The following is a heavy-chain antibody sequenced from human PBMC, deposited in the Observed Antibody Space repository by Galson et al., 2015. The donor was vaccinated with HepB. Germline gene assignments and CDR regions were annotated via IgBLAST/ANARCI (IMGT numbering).Heavy chain of an antibody. V-gene: IGHV3-33*01. CDR3: LRGDFGSGYYHAFDY. CDR1: GFTYSNYG. Sequence: SLRLSCAASGFTYSNYGMHWVRQAPGKGLEWVAVIWYDGTNKYYADSVKGRFTISRDNAHNMLLLQMDSLRAEDTAVYYCLRGDFGSGYYHAFDYWGQGTQVTVSS. CDR2: IWYDGTNK. J-gene: IGHJ4*02. D-gene: IGHD3-22*01.